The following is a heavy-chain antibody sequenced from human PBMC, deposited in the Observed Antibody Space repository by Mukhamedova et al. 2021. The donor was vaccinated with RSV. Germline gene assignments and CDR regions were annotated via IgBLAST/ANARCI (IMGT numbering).Heavy chain of an antibody. D-gene: IGHD3-22*01. CDR3: ARALPGYYYDSSGYYLDY. J-gene: IGHJ4*01. Sequence: GSYYWGWIRQPPGKGLEWIGYIYYSGSTNYNPSLKSRVTISVDTSKNQFSLKLSSVTAADTAVYYCARALPGYYYDSSGYYLDYWG. CDR2: IYYSGST. CDR1: GSYY. V-gene: IGHV4-61*01.